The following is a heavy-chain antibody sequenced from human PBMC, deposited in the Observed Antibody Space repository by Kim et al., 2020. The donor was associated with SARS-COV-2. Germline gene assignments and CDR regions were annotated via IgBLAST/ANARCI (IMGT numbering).Heavy chain of an antibody. V-gene: IGHV3-48*04. J-gene: IGHJ4*02. D-gene: IGHD3-10*01. CDR1: GFTFSSYS. CDR3: AREPIYYYGSGSYGLDY. CDR2: ISCSSSTI. Sequence: GGSLRLSCAASGFTFSSYSMNWVRQAPGKGLEWVSYISCSSSTIYYADSVKGRFTISRDNAKNSLYLQMNSLSAEDTAVYYCAREPIYYYGSGSYGLDYWGQGTLVTVSS.